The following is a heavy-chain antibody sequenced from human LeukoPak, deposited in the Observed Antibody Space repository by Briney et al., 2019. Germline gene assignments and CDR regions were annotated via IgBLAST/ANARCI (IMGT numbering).Heavy chain of an antibody. CDR3: ARDYDILTGSLRGNFDY. V-gene: IGHV3-30-3*01. CDR2: ISHDGSNK. D-gene: IGHD3-9*01. CDR1: GFTFSSYA. J-gene: IGHJ4*02. Sequence: PGGSLRLSCAASGFTFSSYAMHWVRQAPGKGLEWVAVISHDGSNKYYADSVKGRFTISRDNSKNTLYLQMNSLRAEDTAVYYCARDYDILTGSLRGNFDYWGQGTLVTVSS.